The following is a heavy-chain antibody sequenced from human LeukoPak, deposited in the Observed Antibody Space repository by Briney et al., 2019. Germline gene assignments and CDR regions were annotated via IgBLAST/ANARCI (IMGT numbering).Heavy chain of an antibody. V-gene: IGHV4-59*12. CDR1: GGSISSYY. Sequence: SETLSLTCTVSGGSISSYYWSWIRQPPGKGLEWIGYIYYSGSTNYNPSLKSRVTISVDTSKNQFSLKLSSVTAADTAVYYCARNYGSGSSNAFDIWGQGTMVTVSS. D-gene: IGHD3-10*01. CDR2: IYYSGST. CDR3: ARNYGSGSSNAFDI. J-gene: IGHJ3*02.